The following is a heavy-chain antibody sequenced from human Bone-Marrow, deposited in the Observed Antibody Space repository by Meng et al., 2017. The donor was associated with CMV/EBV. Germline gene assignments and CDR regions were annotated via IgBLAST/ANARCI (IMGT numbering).Heavy chain of an antibody. CDR1: RFTVSSYY. Sequence: GESLKISCAASRFTVSSYYITWVRQAPGKGLEWVSIIYSAGSTYYADSVKGRFTISRDNSRNKVFVQMNSLRAEETAIYYCVRFGGTGSSGWLGYGMDVWGQGTTVTVSS. V-gene: IGHV3-53*01. J-gene: IGHJ6*02. CDR3: VRFGGTGSSGWLGYGMDV. CDR2: IYSAGST. D-gene: IGHD6-19*01.